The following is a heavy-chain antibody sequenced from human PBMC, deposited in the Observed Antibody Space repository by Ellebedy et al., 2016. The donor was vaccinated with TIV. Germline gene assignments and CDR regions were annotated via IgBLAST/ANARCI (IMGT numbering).Heavy chain of an antibody. D-gene: IGHD3-16*01. CDR1: GYTFTSYG. Sequence: ASVKVSXXASGYTFTSYGISWVRQAPGQGLEWMGWINPNSGGTNYAQKFQGRVTMTRDTSISTAYMELSRLRSDDTAVYYCARARGDLDYWGQGTLVTVSS. V-gene: IGHV1-2*02. J-gene: IGHJ4*02. CDR2: INPNSGGT. CDR3: ARARGDLDY.